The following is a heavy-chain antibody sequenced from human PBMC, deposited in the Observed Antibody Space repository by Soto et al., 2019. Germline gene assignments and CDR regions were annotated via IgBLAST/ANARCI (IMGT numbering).Heavy chain of an antibody. D-gene: IGHD2-2*02. CDR1: GYTLTELS. CDR3: ATVAPATAINNWFDP. Sequence: AASVKVSCKVSGYTLTELSMHWVRQAPGKGLEWMGGFDPEDGETIYAQKFQGRVTMTEDTSTDTAYMELSSLRSEDTAVYYCATVAPATAINNWFDPWGQGTLVTVSS. V-gene: IGHV1-24*01. J-gene: IGHJ5*02. CDR2: FDPEDGET.